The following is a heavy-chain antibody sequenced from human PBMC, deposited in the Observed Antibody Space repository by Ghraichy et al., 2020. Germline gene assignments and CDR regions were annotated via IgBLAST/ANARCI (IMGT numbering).Heavy chain of an antibody. V-gene: IGHV4-59*01. CDR2: IYYSGST. J-gene: IGHJ6*02. CDR1: GGSISSYY. CDR3: ARSTRYSYGLGV. Sequence: SETLSLTCTVSGGSISSYYWSWIRQPPGKGLEWIGYIYYSGSTNYNPSLKSRVTISVDTSKNQFSLKLSSVTAADTAMYYCARSTRYSYGLGVWGQGTTVTVSS. D-gene: IGHD5-18*01.